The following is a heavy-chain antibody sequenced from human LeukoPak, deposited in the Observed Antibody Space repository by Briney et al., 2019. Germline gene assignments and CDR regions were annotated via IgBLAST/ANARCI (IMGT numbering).Heavy chain of an antibody. Sequence: GGSLRLSCAVSGFTFSTYWMSWVRQAPGKGLECVAGIKQDGSEKYYVDSVKGRFTISRDNANNALYLQMNSLRADDTAVYYCARAPGYRGTIDYWGQGTLVTVSS. CDR3: ARAPGYRGTIDY. CDR2: IKQDGSEK. J-gene: IGHJ4*02. D-gene: IGHD6-13*01. CDR1: GFTFSTYW. V-gene: IGHV3-7*01.